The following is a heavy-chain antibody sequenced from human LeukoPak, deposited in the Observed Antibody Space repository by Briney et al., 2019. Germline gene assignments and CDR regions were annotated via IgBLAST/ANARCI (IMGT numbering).Heavy chain of an antibody. CDR2: IKQGGSEK. CDR1: GFTFSRHW. D-gene: IGHD2-21*02. V-gene: IGHV3-7*01. Sequence: PGGSLRLSCAASGFTFSRHWMTWVRQAPGKGLEWVAGIKQGGSEKYYADAVKGRFTVSRDNAKNSLYLQMNSLSADDTSIYYCARGPTDRDRVDYLDSWGQGTEVTVSS. CDR3: ARGPTDRDRVDYLDS. J-gene: IGHJ4*02.